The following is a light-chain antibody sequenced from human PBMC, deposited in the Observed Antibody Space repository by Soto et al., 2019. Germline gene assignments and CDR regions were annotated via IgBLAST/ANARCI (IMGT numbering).Light chain of an antibody. J-gene: IGLJ2*01. V-gene: IGLV2-14*01. CDR3: SSYTSSSTVV. CDR2: DVS. CDR1: SSDVGGYNY. Sequence: QSALTQPASVSGSPGQSITISCTGTSSDVGGYNYVSWYLQHPRKAPKLMIYDVSNRTSGVSNLFSGSKSGNTASLTISGLQAEDEADYYCSSYTSSSTVVFGGGTKVTVL.